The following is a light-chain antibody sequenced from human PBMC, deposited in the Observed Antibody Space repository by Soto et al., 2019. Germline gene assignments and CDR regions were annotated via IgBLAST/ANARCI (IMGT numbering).Light chain of an antibody. CDR2: AAS. J-gene: IGKJ2*01. CDR3: QQPIGYT. Sequence: DIQLTQSPSFLSASVGARVTITCRASQGISSYLARYQQKPGKAPKLLIYAASTLQSGVPSRFSGSGSGTEFTLTISSLQPEDFATYYCQQPIGYTFGQGTKLEIK. CDR1: QGISSY. V-gene: IGKV1-9*01.